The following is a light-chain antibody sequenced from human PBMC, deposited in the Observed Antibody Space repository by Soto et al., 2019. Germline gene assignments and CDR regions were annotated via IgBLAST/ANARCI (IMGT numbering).Light chain of an antibody. J-gene: IGKJ5*01. V-gene: IGKV1-5*01. CDR1: QSHNTR. Sequence: DIQLTQSPSTLSESVGDRVTLTCRTSQSHNTRLAWYQQRPGKAPKLLIYDASTLESGVPSRFSGGGSGTEFTLTFTRLEPEDFGVYYCQQYGSSPPITFGQGTRLEIK. CDR3: QQYGSSPPIT. CDR2: DAS.